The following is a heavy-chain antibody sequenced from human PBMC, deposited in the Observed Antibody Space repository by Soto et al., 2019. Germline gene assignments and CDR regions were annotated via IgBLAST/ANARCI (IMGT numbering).Heavy chain of an antibody. CDR3: AKGEDTIFGVVRAYYMDV. CDR2: ISGSGGST. Sequence: PGGSLRLSCAASGFTFSSYAMSWVRQAPGKGLEWVSAISGSGGSTYYADSVKGRFTISRDNSKNTLYLQMNSLRAEDTAVYYCAKGEDTIFGVVRAYYMDVWGKGTTVNVSS. CDR1: GFTFSSYA. D-gene: IGHD3-3*01. V-gene: IGHV3-23*01. J-gene: IGHJ6*03.